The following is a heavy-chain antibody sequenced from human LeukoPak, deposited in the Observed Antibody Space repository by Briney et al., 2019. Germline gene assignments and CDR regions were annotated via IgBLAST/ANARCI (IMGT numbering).Heavy chain of an antibody. V-gene: IGHV1-2*02. CDR1: GNTXTGYY. CDR2: INPNSGGT. Sequence: GASVEVSCKASGNTXTGYYIYWVRQAPGQGLEWMGWINPNSGGTNYAQKFQGRVTMTRDTSISTAYMDLSRLRSDDTAMYYCAREYCSSSDCYQAFDIWAQGTMVTVSS. D-gene: IGHD2-2*01. J-gene: IGHJ3*02. CDR3: AREYCSSSDCYQAFDI.